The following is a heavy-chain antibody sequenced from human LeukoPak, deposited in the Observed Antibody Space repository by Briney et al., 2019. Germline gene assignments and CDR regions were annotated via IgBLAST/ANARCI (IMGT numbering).Heavy chain of an antibody. CDR3: ARVGITMVRGVRYNWFDP. J-gene: IGHJ5*02. V-gene: IGHV1-46*01. CDR2: ISPTGGST. CDR1: GYTFTNNW. Sequence: GASVKVSCKAFGYTFTNNWMHWVRQAPGQGPEWMGLISPTGGSTAYAQKFQGRVTLTRDISTSTDYLELSSLRSEDTAVYYCARVGITMVRGVRYNWFDPWGQGTLVTVSS. D-gene: IGHD3-10*01.